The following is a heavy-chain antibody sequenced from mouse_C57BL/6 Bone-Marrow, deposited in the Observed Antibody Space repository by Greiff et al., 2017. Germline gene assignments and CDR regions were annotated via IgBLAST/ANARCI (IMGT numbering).Heavy chain of an antibody. J-gene: IGHJ4*01. Sequence: QVQLQQPGTELVKPGASVKLSCKASGYTFTSYWMHWVKQRPGQGLEWIGNINPSNGGTNYNEKFKGKATLTVDKSSSTAYMQLSSLTSEDSAVYYCARGDSSGPYAMDYWGQGTSVTVSS. CDR3: ARGDSSGPYAMDY. V-gene: IGHV1-53*01. CDR1: GYTFTSYW. CDR2: INPSNGGT. D-gene: IGHD3-2*02.